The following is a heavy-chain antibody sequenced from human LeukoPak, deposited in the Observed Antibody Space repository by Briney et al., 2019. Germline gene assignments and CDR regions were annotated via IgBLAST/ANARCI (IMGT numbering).Heavy chain of an antibody. Sequence: PSETLSLTCTVSGGSISSYYWSWIRQPPGKGLEWIGYIYYSGSTNYNPSLKSRVTISVDTSKNQFSLKLSSVTAADTAVYYCARDRYYYDSSGYYGGYFDYWGQGTLVTVSS. J-gene: IGHJ4*02. CDR1: GGSISSYY. V-gene: IGHV4-59*12. D-gene: IGHD3-22*01. CDR2: IYYSGST. CDR3: ARDRYYYDSSGYYGGYFDY.